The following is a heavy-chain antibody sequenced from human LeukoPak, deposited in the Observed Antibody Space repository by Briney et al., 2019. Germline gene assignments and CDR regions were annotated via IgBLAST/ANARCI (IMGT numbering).Heavy chain of an antibody. CDR2: IYTSGST. Sequence: SETLSLTCTVSGGSISSYYWSWIRQPAGKGLEWLGRIYTSGSTNYNPSLKSRVTMSVDTFRNQFSLKLSSVTAADTAVYYCARDRQSSGYRYYYYYYYMDVWGKGTTVTVSS. CDR1: GGSISSYY. D-gene: IGHD3-22*01. J-gene: IGHJ6*03. V-gene: IGHV4-4*07. CDR3: ARDRQSSGYRYYYYYYYMDV.